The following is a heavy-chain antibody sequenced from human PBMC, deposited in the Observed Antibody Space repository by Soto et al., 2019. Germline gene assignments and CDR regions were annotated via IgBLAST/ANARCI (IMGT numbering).Heavy chain of an antibody. D-gene: IGHD1-26*01. Sequence: SETLSLTCTVSGGSISSYHWSWIRQPPGKGLEWIGYIYYSGSTNYNPSLKSRVTISVDTSKNQFSLKLSSVTAADTAVYYCAREAPTQIVGATGEFDYWGQGTLVTVSS. V-gene: IGHV4-59*01. CDR1: GGSISSYH. J-gene: IGHJ4*02. CDR2: IYYSGST. CDR3: AREAPTQIVGATGEFDY.